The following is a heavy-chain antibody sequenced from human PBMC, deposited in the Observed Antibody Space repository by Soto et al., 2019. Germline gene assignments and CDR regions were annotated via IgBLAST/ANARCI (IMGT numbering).Heavy chain of an antibody. CDR2: IYYSGRT. CDR3: ARNDHGGNPFFAN. D-gene: IGHD4-17*01. Sequence: SETLSLTCTVSGGPLTNYYWSWIRQPPGKGLEWIGYIYYSGRTNYNPSLKSRLTMSVDTSRNQVSLKLNSVTAADTAVYFCARNDHGGNPFFANWGQGTLVTVSS. V-gene: IGHV4-59*01. J-gene: IGHJ4*02. CDR1: GGPLTNYY.